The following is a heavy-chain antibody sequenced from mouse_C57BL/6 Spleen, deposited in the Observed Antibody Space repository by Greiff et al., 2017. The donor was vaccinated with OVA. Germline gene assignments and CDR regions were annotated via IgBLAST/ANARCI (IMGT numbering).Heavy chain of an antibody. CDR1: GYAFSSYW. D-gene: IGHD1-1*01. V-gene: IGHV1-80*01. CDR3: ARSHYGSRDAMDY. Sequence: VQLQQSGAELVKPGASVKISCKASGYAFSSYWMNWVKQRPGKGLEWIGQIYPGDGDTNYNGKFKGKATLTADKYSSTAYMQLSSLTSEDSAVYFCARSHYGSRDAMDYWGQGTSVTVSS. CDR2: IYPGDGDT. J-gene: IGHJ4*01.